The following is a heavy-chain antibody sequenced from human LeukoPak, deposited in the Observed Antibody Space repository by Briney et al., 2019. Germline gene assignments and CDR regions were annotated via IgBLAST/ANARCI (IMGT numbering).Heavy chain of an antibody. D-gene: IGHD6-19*01. CDR2: ISHSGTT. V-gene: IGHV4-59*08. J-gene: IGHJ4*02. CDR3: ARWDDSAWGFGN. CDR1: GGSISSYS. Sequence: SETLSLTCIVSGGSISSYSWNWIRQSPGKGLEWVGYISHSGTTSYNSSLKSRVAISVDTSKNQLSLKLTSVTAADTAVYYCARWDDSAWGFGNWGPGTLVTVSS.